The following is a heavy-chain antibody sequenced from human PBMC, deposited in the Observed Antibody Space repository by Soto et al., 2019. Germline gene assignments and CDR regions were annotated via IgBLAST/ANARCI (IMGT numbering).Heavy chain of an antibody. CDR2: ISSSGSTI. CDR3: ARDHRRYFDWSTGGNWFDP. J-gene: IGHJ5*02. D-gene: IGHD3-9*01. CDR1: GFTFSDYD. V-gene: IGHV3-11*01. Sequence: GGSLRLSCAASGFTFSDYDMSWIRQDPGKGLEWVSYISSSGSTIYYADSVKGRFTISRDNAKNSLYLQMNSLRAEDTAVYYCARDHRRYFDWSTGGNWFDPWGQGTLVTVSS.